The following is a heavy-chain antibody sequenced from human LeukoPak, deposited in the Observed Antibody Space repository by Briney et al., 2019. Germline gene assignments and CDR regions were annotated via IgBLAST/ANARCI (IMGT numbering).Heavy chain of an antibody. CDR2: IIPIFGTA. V-gene: IGHV1-69*06. J-gene: IGHJ4*02. CDR3: ARAQTYGDSRLLLDF. Sequence: ASVKVSCKASGGTFSSYAISWVRQAPGQGLEWMGGIIPIFGTANYAQKFQGRVTITADKSTSTAYMELSSLRSEDTALYYCARAQTYGDSRLLLDFWGQGTLVTVSS. D-gene: IGHD4-17*01. CDR1: GGTFSSYA.